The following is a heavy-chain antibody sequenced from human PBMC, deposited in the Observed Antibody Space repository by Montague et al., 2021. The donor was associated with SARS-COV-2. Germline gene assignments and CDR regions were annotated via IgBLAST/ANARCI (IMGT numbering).Heavy chain of an antibody. D-gene: IGHD3-10*01. V-gene: IGHV4-59*01. J-gene: IGHJ4*02. Sequence: SETLSLTCTVSGDSIKNYFWTWVRQAPGKGLEWIGYIFYFGDVSYNPSLRSRVTISVDTSNNQFSLRLSSVTAADTAKYYCARVGNYLGFYWSQGTLVTVSS. CDR2: IFYFGDV. CDR1: GDSIKNYF. CDR3: ARVGNYLGFY.